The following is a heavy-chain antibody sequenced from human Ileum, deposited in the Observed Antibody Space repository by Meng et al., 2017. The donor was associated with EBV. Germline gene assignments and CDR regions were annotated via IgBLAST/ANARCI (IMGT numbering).Heavy chain of an antibody. CDR2: IDQSGYT. CDR1: GGSFNDYY. CDR3: ARYGRCNGNSFYCFDP. Sequence: QGRLKQWGTGLLKPSETLSLTFAVYGGSFNDYYWTWLRQPPGKGLEWIGEIDQSGYTKFTPSLSSRATISRDTSNNQFSLRLNSVTAADTALYYCARYGRCNGNSFYCFDPWGQGTLVTVSS. J-gene: IGHJ5*02. V-gene: IGHV4-34*01. D-gene: IGHD4-23*01.